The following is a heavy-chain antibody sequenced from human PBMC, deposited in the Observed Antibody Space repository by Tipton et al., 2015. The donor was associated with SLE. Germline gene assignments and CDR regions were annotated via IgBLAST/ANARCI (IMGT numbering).Heavy chain of an antibody. V-gene: IGHV4-34*01. J-gene: IGHJ3*02. CDR2: INHSGST. CDR1: GGSFSDYY. Sequence: GSLRLSCAVYGGSFSDYYWSWIRQPPGRGLEWIGEINHSGSTNYNPSLKSRVTISVDTSKNQFSLKLSSVTAADTAVYYCARLGVAEGIWGQGTMVTVSS. D-gene: IGHD3-10*01. CDR3: ARLGVAEGI.